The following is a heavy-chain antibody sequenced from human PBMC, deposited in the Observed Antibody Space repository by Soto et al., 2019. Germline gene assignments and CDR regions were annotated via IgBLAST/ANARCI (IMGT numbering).Heavy chain of an antibody. Sequence: QVQLQESGPGLVKPSETLSLTCTVSGGSVSSGSYYWSWIRQPPGKGLVWIGYIYYSGSTNYNPSIKSRVTISVDTSKNQFSLKLSSVTAADTAVYYCASWDTLVKVDPLEWSREYFQHWGQGTLVTVSS. CDR2: IYYSGST. J-gene: IGHJ1*01. V-gene: IGHV4-61*01. CDR1: GGSVSSGSYY. D-gene: IGHD3-9*01. CDR3: ASWDTLVKVDPLEWSREYFQH.